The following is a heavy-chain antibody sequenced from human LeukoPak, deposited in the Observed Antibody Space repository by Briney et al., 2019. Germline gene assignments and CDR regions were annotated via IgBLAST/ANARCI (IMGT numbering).Heavy chain of an antibody. V-gene: IGHV1-69*02. CDR2: TIPIVGVE. D-gene: IGHD3-16*01. CDR1: GGTFSKNS. J-gene: IGHJ6*02. Sequence: SVKVSCKVSGGTFSKNSISWVRQAPGQGLEWMGRTIPIVGVEHYAQKFQGRVAITADMSTSTAYMDLSSLRSDDTAVYYCARVKAVGVPVAIDAYFDYGMDVWGQGTTVIVSS. CDR3: ARVKAVGVPVAIDAYFDYGMDV.